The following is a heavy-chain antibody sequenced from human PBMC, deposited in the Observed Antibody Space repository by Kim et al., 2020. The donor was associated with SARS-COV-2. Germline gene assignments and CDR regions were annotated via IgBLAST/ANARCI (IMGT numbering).Heavy chain of an antibody. D-gene: IGHD3-22*01. V-gene: IGHV5-10-1*01. CDR1: GYSFTSYW. CDR2: IDPSDSYT. CDR3: ARDPYYYDSSGPPNPFDY. Sequence: GESLKISCKGSGYSFTSYWISWVRQMPGKGLEWMGRIDPSDSYTNYSPSFQGHVTISADKSISTAYLQWSSLKASDTAMYYCARDPYYYDSSGPPNPFDYWDQGTLVTVSS. J-gene: IGHJ4*02.